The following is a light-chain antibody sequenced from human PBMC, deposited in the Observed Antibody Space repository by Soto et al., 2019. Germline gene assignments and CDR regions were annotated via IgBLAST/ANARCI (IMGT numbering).Light chain of an antibody. CDR1: TSDVGGYTY. Sequence: QSALTQPASVSGSPGQSITISCTGTTSDVGGYTYVSWYQQHPGKAPNLMIYDVSNRPSGVSNRFSGSKSGNTASLTISGLQAEDEADYYCSSYTSSSTVVFGGGTKLTVL. V-gene: IGLV2-14*01. CDR2: DVS. J-gene: IGLJ2*01. CDR3: SSYTSSSTVV.